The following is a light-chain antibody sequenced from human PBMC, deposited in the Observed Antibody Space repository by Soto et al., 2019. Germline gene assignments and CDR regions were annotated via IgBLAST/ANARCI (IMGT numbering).Light chain of an antibody. J-gene: IGKJ4*01. Sequence: EIVLTQSPATLSVSPGERATLSCRASQSVGSNFAWYQQKPGQAPRILIFASSTRATGVPARFSGSGSGTEFTLTISSLQSEDFAVYYCQQYGDWPLTFGGGAKVEIE. CDR3: QQYGDWPLT. CDR2: ASS. CDR1: QSVGSN. V-gene: IGKV3-15*01.